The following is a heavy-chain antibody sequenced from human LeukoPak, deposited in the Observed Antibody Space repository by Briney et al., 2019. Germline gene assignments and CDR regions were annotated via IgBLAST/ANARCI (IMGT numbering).Heavy chain of an antibody. CDR2: FDPEDGET. V-gene: IGHV1-24*01. D-gene: IGHD3-10*01. CDR3: ARDWYYYGSGSSYYYGMDV. J-gene: IGHJ6*02. Sequence: ASVKVSCKVSGYTLTELSMHWVRQAPGKGLEWMGGFDPEDGETIYAQKFQGRVTMTEDTSTDTAYMELSSLRSEDTAVYYCARDWYYYGSGSSYYYGMDVWGQGTTVTVSS. CDR1: GYTLTELS.